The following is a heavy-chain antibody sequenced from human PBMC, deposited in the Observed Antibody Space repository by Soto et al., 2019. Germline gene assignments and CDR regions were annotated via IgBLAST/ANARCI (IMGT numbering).Heavy chain of an antibody. D-gene: IGHD6-13*01. CDR1: GYTFTGYY. Sequence: ASVKVSCKASGYTFTGYYMHWVRQAPGQGLEWMGWINPNSGGTNYAQKFQGWVTVTRDTSISTAYMELSRLRSDDTAVYCCARPYSSSDTYYFDYWGQGTLVTVSS. J-gene: IGHJ4*02. V-gene: IGHV1-2*04. CDR3: ARPYSSSDTYYFDY. CDR2: INPNSGGT.